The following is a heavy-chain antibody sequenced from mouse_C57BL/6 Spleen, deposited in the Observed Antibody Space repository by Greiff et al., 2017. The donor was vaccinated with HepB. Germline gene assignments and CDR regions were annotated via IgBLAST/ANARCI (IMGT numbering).Heavy chain of an antibody. J-gene: IGHJ1*03. D-gene: IGHD2-1*01. Sequence: EVQLQQSGPELVKPGASVKMSCKASGYTFTDYNMHWVKQSHGKSLEWIGYINPNNGGTSYNQKFKGKATLTVNKSSSPAYMELRSLTSEDSAVYYCERSLYGNSWYFDVWGTGTTVTVSS. V-gene: IGHV1-22*01. CDR3: ERSLYGNSWYFDV. CDR1: GYTFTDYN. CDR2: INPNNGGT.